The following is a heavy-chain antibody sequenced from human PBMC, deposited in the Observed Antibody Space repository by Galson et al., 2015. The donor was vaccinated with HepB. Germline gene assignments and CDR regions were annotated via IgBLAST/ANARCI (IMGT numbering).Heavy chain of an antibody. CDR3: ARVWTPYYYGTPGACDY. V-gene: IGHV1-3*01. CDR1: GYTFTSYA. Sequence: SVKVSCKASGYTFTSYAMHWVRQAPGQRLEWMGWINAGNGNTKYSQKFQGRVTITRDTSASTAYMELSSLRSEDTAVYYCARVWTPYYYGTPGACDYLGQGTLVTVSS. D-gene: IGHD3-10*01. CDR2: INAGNGNT. J-gene: IGHJ4*02.